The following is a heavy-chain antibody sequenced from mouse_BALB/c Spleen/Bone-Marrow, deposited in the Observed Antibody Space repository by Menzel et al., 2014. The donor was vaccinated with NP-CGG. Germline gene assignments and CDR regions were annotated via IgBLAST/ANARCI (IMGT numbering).Heavy chain of an antibody. CDR1: GYAFSSYR. J-gene: IGHJ2*01. V-gene: IGHV1-80*01. Sequence: VKLMESGAELVRPGSSVKISCKASGYAFSSYRMNWVKQRPGQGFEWIGQIYPGDGDTNYSGKFKDKATLTADESSSTAYMQLSSLTAEDSAVYFCAFGNYDFDYWGQGTTLTVSS. CDR2: IYPGDGDT. CDR3: AFGNYDFDY. D-gene: IGHD2-1*01.